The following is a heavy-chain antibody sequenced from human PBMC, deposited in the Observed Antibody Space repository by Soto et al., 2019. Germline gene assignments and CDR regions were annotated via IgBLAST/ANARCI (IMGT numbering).Heavy chain of an antibody. J-gene: IGHJ5*02. CDR1: GFTFSSYS. V-gene: IGHV3-48*02. D-gene: IGHD2-15*01. CDR2: ISSSSSTI. Sequence: EVQLVESGGGLVQPGGSLRLSCAASGFTFSSYSMNWVRQAPGKGLEWVSYISSSSSTIYYADSVKGRFTISRDNAKNSLYLQMNSLRDEDTAVYYCASWDPIVVVVAATRDTLWFDPWGQGTLVTVSS. CDR3: ASWDPIVVVVAATRDTLWFDP.